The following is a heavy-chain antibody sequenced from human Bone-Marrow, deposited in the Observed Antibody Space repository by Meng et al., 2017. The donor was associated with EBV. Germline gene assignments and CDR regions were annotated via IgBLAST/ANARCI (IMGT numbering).Heavy chain of an antibody. CDR2: LIPMSDAP. Sequence: QVQLVQSGAEVKKLGVSVKVSCKTSGGTFRSDAISWVGQAPGQGLEWMGGLIPMSDAPHYAQKFQGRVTITADESTSTRYMDLSGLRSEDTAVYYCASESGRGFTPDYWGQGTLVTVSS. V-gene: IGHV1-69*01. D-gene: IGHD3-10*01. CDR1: GGTFRSDA. CDR3: ASESGRGFTPDY. J-gene: IGHJ4*02.